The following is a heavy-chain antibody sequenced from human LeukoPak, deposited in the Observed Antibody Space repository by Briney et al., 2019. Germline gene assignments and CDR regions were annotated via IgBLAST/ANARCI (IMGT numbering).Heavy chain of an antibody. Sequence: SETLSLTCTVSGDSVSSSTYSWAWVRQPPGKGLEWIGSIYYTGSTYYNPSLKSRVTISVDTANNQFSLKLSSVTAADTAMYFCAGYIYLPGIHHNSIDFWGQGTLVTVSS. CDR2: IYYTGST. CDR1: GDSVSSSTYS. D-gene: IGHD2/OR15-2a*01. V-gene: IGHV4-39*01. CDR3: AGYIYLPGIHHNSIDF. J-gene: IGHJ4*02.